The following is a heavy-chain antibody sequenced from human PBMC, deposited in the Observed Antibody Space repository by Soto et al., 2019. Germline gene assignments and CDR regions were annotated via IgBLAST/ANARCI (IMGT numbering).Heavy chain of an antibody. CDR1: RGSMNNYY. CDR3: AGGPMGYDS. J-gene: IGHJ4*02. V-gene: IGHV4-59*01. D-gene: IGHD2-8*01. Sequence: SETLSLTCTVPRGSMNNYYWSWIRQPPGKGLEWIGYIYYSGSTNYNPSLKSRVTISVDTSKNQFSLKLSSVTAADTAVYYCAGGPMGYDSWGQGTLVTVPQ. CDR2: IYYSGST.